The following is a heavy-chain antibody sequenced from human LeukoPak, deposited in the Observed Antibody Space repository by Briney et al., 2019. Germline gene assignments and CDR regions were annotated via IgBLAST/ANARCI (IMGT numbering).Heavy chain of an antibody. CDR3: ARGFDGPNAFDI. Sequence: SATLSLTCTVSGDSIYTYYWNWIRQPPGKALEWIGFFYHSGNTSYNPSLKSRVTVSIDTSKNQVSLKLSSMTAADTAVYYCARGFDGPNAFDIWGQGTMVTVSS. CDR1: GDSIYTYY. CDR2: FYHSGNT. J-gene: IGHJ3*02. D-gene: IGHD3-9*01. V-gene: IGHV4-59*01.